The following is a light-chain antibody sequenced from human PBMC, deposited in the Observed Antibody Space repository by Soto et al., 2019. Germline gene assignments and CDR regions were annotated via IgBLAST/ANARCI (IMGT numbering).Light chain of an antibody. CDR1: SSNIGAGYD. J-gene: IGLJ2*01. V-gene: IGLV1-40*01. Sequence: HSALTQPPSVSGAPGQRVTISCTGSSSNIGAGYDVHWYQQLPGTAPKLLIYGNSNRPSGVPDRFSGSKSGTSASLAITGLQAEDEADYYCQSYDSSLSGSYVVFGGGTKVTVL. CDR3: QSYDSSLSGSYVV. CDR2: GNS.